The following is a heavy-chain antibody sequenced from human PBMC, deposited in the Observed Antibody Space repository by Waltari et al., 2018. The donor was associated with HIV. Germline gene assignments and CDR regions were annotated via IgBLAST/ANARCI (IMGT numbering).Heavy chain of an antibody. D-gene: IGHD3-3*02. CDR2: ISGSGGST. J-gene: IGHJ1*01. V-gene: IGHV3-23*01. CDR1: GFTFSTYP. CDR3: AKETAFRYFQH. Sequence: EVQLLESGGGLVQPGGSLRLSCAAYGFTFSTYPLSWVRQAPGKGLEWVSAISGSGGSTYYADSVKGRFTISRDNSKNTLYLQMNSLRAEDTAVYYCAKETAFRYFQHWGQGTLVTVSS.